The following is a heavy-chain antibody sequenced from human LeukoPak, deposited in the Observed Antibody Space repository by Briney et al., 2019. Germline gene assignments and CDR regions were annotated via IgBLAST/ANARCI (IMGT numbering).Heavy chain of an antibody. Sequence: PSETLSLTCTVSGGSISSYYWSWIRQPPGKGLEWIGYIYYSGSTNYNPSLKSRVTISVDTSKNQFSLKLCSVTAADTAVYYCARYGYCSSTSCYGGDNWFDPWGQGTLVTVSS. CDR2: IYYSGST. CDR3: ARYGYCSSTSCYGGDNWFDP. CDR1: GGSISSYY. J-gene: IGHJ5*02. D-gene: IGHD2-2*03. V-gene: IGHV4-59*01.